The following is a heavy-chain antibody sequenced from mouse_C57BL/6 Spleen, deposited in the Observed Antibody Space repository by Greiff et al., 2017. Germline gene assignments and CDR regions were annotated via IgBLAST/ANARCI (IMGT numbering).Heavy chain of an antibody. Sequence: QVTLKVSGPGILQSSQTLSLTCSFSGFSLSTSGMGVSWIRQPSGKGLEWLAHIYWDDDQRYNPSLKSRLTVSKDTSRNQVFLKITSVKPADTATYYCARKETTGTFDYWVQGTTLTVSS. D-gene: IGHD4-1*02. CDR3: ARKETTGTFDY. V-gene: IGHV8-12*01. CDR1: GFSLSTSGMG. J-gene: IGHJ2*01. CDR2: IYWDDDQ.